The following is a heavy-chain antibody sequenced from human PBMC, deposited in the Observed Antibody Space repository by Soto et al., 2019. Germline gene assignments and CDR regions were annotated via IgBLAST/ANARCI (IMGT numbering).Heavy chain of an antibody. V-gene: IGHV4-59*01. CDR3: ARTYYDILTGYYHDDNWFDP. D-gene: IGHD3-9*01. J-gene: IGHJ5*02. Sequence: SETLSLTCTVSGGSISSYYWSWIRQPPGKGLEWIGYIYYSGSTNYNPSLKSRVTISVDTSKNQFSLKLSSVTAADTAVYYCARTYYDILTGYYHDDNWFDPWGQGTLVTVSS. CDR1: GGSISSYY. CDR2: IYYSGST.